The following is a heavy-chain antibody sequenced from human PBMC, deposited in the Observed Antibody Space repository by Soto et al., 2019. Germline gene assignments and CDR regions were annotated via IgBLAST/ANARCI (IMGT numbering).Heavy chain of an antibody. D-gene: IGHD1-26*01. Sequence: SETLSLTCTVSGVSDSSGSYYWNWIRQPPGKGLEWIGNIYHSGSTNYVSTNYNFSLKSRVTMSIDTSKNHLSLNLTSVTAADTAIYYCARDHGTYYYDHGMDVWGQGTTVTVSS. CDR3: ARDHGTYYYDHGMDV. CDR1: GVSDSSGSYY. V-gene: IGHV4-61*01. CDR2: IYHSGSTNYVST. J-gene: IGHJ6*02.